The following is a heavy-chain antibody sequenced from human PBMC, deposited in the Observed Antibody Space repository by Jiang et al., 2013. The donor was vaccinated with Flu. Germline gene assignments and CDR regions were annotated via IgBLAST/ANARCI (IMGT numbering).Heavy chain of an antibody. D-gene: IGHD5-18*01. Sequence: PGLVKPSETLSLTCAVSGGSISTYYWSWVRQPAGKGLEWIGRIYTSGSINYNPSLKSRVTMSVDTSKKQFSLKLSSVTAADTAVYYCARDLRGYSYGYYYYYGMDVWGHGTTVTVSS. J-gene: IGHJ6*02. V-gene: IGHV4-4*07. CDR3: ARDLRGYSYGYYYYYGMDV. CDR1: GGSISTYY. CDR2: IYTSGSI.